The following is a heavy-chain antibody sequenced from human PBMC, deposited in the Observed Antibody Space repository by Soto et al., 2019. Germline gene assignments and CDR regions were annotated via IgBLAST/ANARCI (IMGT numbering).Heavy chain of an antibody. Sequence: GGSLRLSCAASGFTFSSYAMRWVRQAPVKGLEWVSAISGSGGSTYYADSVKGRFTISRDNSKNTLYLQMNSLRAEDTAVYYCARRDSGSYYDYWSQGTLVTVSS. CDR2: ISGSGGST. V-gene: IGHV3-23*01. CDR1: GFTFSSYA. D-gene: IGHD1-26*01. CDR3: ARRDSGSYYDY. J-gene: IGHJ4*01.